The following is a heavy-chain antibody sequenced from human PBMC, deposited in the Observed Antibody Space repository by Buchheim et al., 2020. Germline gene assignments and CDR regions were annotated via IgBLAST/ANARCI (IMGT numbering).Heavy chain of an antibody. J-gene: IGHJ6*02. CDR2: IKQDGSEK. V-gene: IGHV3-7*01. CDR3: ARDQAYYYDSSGYVPGYYYGMDV. CDR1: GFTFSSYW. Sequence: EVQLVESGGGLVQPGGSLRLSCAASGFTFSSYWMSWVRQAPGKGLEWVANIKQDGSEKYYVDSVKGRFTISRDNAKNSLYLQMNSLRAEDTAVYYCARDQAYYYDSSGYVPGYYYGMDVWGQGTT. D-gene: IGHD3-22*01.